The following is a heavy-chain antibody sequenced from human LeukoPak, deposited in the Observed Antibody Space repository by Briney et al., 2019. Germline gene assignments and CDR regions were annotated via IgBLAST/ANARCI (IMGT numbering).Heavy chain of an antibody. V-gene: IGHV3-66*02. CDR2: IYSGGST. Sequence: PGRSLRLSCAASGFTFSSYAMHWVRQAPGKGLEWVSVIYSGGSTYYADSVKGRFTISRDNSKNTLYLQMNSLRAEDTAVYYCARDPGYSYGSYYGMDVWGQGTTVTVSS. D-gene: IGHD5-18*01. J-gene: IGHJ6*02. CDR3: ARDPGYSYGSYYGMDV. CDR1: GFTFSSYA.